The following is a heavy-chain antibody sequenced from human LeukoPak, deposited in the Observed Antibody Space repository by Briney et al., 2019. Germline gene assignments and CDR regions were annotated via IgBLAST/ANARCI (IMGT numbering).Heavy chain of an antibody. D-gene: IGHD4-17*01. J-gene: IGHJ4*02. CDR1: GFTFRSYS. CDR3: ASFMTTATIPDY. V-gene: IGHV3-21*01. Sequence: GGSLRLSCAASGFTFRSYSMNWVRQAPGKRLEWLSSITSSGSHMYYADPVKGRFTISRDNAKSSLYLQMNSLSAEDTAVYYCASFMTTATIPDYWGQGTLVTVSS. CDR2: ITSSGSHM.